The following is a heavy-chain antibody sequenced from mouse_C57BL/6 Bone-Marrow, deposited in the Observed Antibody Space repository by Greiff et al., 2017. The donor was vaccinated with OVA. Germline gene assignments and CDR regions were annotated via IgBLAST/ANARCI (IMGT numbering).Heavy chain of an antibody. D-gene: IGHD2-4*01. CDR2: ISSGGDYI. CDR3: TRGGGLRWYFDV. V-gene: IGHV5-9-1*02. CDR1: GFTFSSYA. J-gene: IGHJ1*03. Sequence: EVMLVESGEGLVKPGGSLKLSCAASGFTFSSYAMSWVRQTPEKRLAWVAYISSGGDYIYYADTVKGRFTISRDNARNTLYLQMSSLKSEDTAMYYCTRGGGLRWYFDVWGTGTTVTVSS.